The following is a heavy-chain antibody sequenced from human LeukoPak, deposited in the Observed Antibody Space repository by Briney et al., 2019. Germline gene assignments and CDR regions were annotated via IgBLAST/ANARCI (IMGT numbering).Heavy chain of an antibody. CDR3: ARDGWFGELLTSHASYGMDV. CDR1: GGTFSSYA. J-gene: IGHJ6*02. CDR2: ISAYNGNT. D-gene: IGHD3-10*01. Sequence: GASVKVSCKASGGTFSSYAISWVRQAPGQGLEWMGWISAYNGNTNYAQKLQGRVTMTTDTSTSTAYMELRSLRSDDTAVYYCARDGWFGELLTSHASYGMDVWGQGTTVTVSS. V-gene: IGHV1-18*01.